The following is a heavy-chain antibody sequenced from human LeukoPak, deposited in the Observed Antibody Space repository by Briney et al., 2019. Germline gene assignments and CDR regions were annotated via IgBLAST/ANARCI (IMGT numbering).Heavy chain of an antibody. CDR2: ISCSGGST. J-gene: IGHJ4*02. CDR1: GFTFSNYA. V-gene: IGHV3-23*01. D-gene: IGHD2-2*01. CDR3: AKDLRGASCY. Sequence: GGSLRLSCAASGFTFSNYAMSWVRQAPGKGLEWVSAISCSGGSTFFADSVKGRFTISRDNSKNTLYLQLNSLRAEVTALYYCAKDLRGASCYWGQGTLVTVSS.